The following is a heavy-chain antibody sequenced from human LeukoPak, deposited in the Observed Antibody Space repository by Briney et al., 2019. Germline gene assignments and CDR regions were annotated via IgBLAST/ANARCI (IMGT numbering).Heavy chain of an antibody. CDR2: ISSYNGNT. Sequence: GASVKVSCKASGYTFTSYGINWVRQAPGQGLEWMGWISSYNGNTDYTQKLQGRVTMTTDTSTSTAYMELRSLRSDDTAVYYCARGWDDASGYYPEFDAFDIWGQGTMVTVSS. CDR1: GYTFTSYG. CDR3: ARGWDDASGYYPEFDAFDI. V-gene: IGHV1-18*01. J-gene: IGHJ3*02. D-gene: IGHD3-22*01.